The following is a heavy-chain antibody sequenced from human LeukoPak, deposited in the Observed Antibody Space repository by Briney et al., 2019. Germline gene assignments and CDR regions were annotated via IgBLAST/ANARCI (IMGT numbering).Heavy chain of an antibody. CDR1: GFTFSQFD. Sequence: PGGSLRLSCAASGFTFSQFDMNWVRQAPGKGLEWLGYISTTGNTVYYADSVKGRITISRDNAKNSLHLQMNSLRDEDTAVYYCAREKRLTIAGGVKGYFDYWGQGALVTVSS. D-gene: IGHD3-10*01. J-gene: IGHJ4*02. CDR3: AREKRLTIAGGVKGYFDY. V-gene: IGHV3-48*03. CDR2: ISTTGNTV.